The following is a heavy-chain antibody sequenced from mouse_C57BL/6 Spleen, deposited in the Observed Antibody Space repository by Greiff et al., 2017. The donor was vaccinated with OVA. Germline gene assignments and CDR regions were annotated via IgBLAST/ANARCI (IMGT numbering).Heavy chain of an antibody. CDR2: ISDGGSYT. CDR1: GFTFSSYA. J-gene: IGHJ2*01. CDR3: ARDNYDYYYFDY. Sequence: EVNVVESGGGLVKPGGSLKLSCAASGFTFSSYAMSWVRQTPEKRLEWVATISDGGSYTYYPDNVKGRFTISRDNAKNNLYLQMSHLKSEDTAMYYCARDNYDYYYFDYWGQGTTLTVSS. V-gene: IGHV5-4*01. D-gene: IGHD2-4*01.